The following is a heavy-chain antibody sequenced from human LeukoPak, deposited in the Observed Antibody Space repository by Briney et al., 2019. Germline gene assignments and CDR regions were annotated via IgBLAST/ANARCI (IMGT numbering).Heavy chain of an antibody. CDR1: VYTFTIYS. CDR3: ARDTGTLIVVVPAWRYYYGMDV. CDR2: ISADNGNT. D-gene: IGHD2-2*01. Sequence: ASVKVSSKASVYTFTIYSISGVRQPPGRGREWGWVISADNGNTNYPQKLQDRVTMTTDTSTSTDYMELRSLSSDDTAVYSCARDTGTLIVVVPAWRYYYGMDVWGKGTTVTVSS. V-gene: IGHV1-18*01. J-gene: IGHJ6*04.